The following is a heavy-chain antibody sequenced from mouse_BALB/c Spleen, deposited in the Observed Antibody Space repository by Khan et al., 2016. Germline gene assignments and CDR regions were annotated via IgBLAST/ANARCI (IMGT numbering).Heavy chain of an antibody. Sequence: QIQLVQSGPELKKPGETVKISCKASGYTFTSYGMNWVKQAPGKGLKWMGWINTYTGEPTYADDFKGRFAFSLETSASTAYLQINNLKNEDTATYFCARGGNYFDVWGAGTTVTVSS. CDR3: ARGGNYFDV. CDR2: INTYTGEP. J-gene: IGHJ1*01. CDR1: GYTFTSYG. D-gene: IGHD2-1*01. V-gene: IGHV9-3-1*01.